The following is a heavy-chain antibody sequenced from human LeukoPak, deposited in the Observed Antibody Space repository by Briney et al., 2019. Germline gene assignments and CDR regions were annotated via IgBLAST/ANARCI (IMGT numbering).Heavy chain of an antibody. CDR3: ARDLGYCTNGVCYIGGNWFDP. CDR1: GFTFSSYW. CDR2: IKQDGSEK. J-gene: IGHJ5*02. V-gene: IGHV3-7*01. Sequence: GGSLRLSCAASGFTFSSYWMSWVRQAPGKGLEWVANIKQDGSEKYYVDSVKGRFTISRDNAKNSLYLQMNSPRAEDTAVYYCARDLGYCTNGVCYIGGNWFDPWGQGTLVTVSS. D-gene: IGHD2-8*01.